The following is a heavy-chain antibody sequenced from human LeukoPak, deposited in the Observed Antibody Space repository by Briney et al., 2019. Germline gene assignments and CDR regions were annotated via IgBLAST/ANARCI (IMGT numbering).Heavy chain of an antibody. J-gene: IGHJ4*02. CDR1: GFTFSSYA. CDR3: ARASSTGSHVPYDY. CDR2: ISNDGINK. V-gene: IGHV3-30-3*01. Sequence: GGSLRLSCAASGFTFSSYAMHWVRQAPGKGLEWVAVISNDGINKYYAASVKGRFTISRDNSKNTLYLQMNSLRAEDTAVYYCARASSTGSHVPYDYWGQGTLVTVSS. D-gene: IGHD5/OR15-5a*01.